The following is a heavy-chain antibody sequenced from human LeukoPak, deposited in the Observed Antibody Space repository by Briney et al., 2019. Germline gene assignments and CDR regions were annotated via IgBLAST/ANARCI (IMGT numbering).Heavy chain of an antibody. CDR3: AKRIYDFWSGYYRRAENHFDY. D-gene: IGHD3-3*01. V-gene: IGHV3-23*01. J-gene: IGHJ4*02. CDR2: ISGSGGST. CDR1: GFTFSSYA. Sequence: GGSLRLSCAASGFTFSSYAMSWVRPAPGKGLEWVSAISGSGGSTYYADSVKGRFTISRDNSKNTLYLQINSLRAEDTAVYYCAKRIYDFWSGYYRRAENHFDYWGQETLVTVSS.